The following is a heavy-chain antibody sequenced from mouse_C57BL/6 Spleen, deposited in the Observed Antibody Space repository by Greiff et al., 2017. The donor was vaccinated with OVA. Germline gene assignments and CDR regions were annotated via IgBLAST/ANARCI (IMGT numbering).Heavy chain of an antibody. CDR3: ARKGIYYDYWYFDV. Sequence: VQLQQPGAELVKPGASVKLSCKASGYTFTSYWMQWVKQRPGQGLEWIGEIDPSDSYTNYNQKFKGKATLTVDTSSSTAYMQLSSLTSEDSAVYYCARKGIYYDYWYFDVWGTGTTVTVSS. CDR2: IDPSDSYT. V-gene: IGHV1-50*01. CDR1: GYTFTSYW. D-gene: IGHD2-4*01. J-gene: IGHJ1*03.